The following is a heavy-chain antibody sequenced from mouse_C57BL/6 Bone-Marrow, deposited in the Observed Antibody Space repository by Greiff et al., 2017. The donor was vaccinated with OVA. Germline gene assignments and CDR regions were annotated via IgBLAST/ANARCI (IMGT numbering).Heavy chain of an antibody. CDR2: INPNNGGT. J-gene: IGHJ3*01. CDR1: GYTFTDYN. Sequence: VQLQQSGPELVKPGASVKMSCKASGYTFTDYNMHWVKQSHGKSLEWIGYINPNNGGTSYNQKFKGKATLTVNKSSSTAYMELRSLTSEDSAVYYCARGGAYYPSFAYWGQGTLVTVSA. CDR3: ARGGAYYPSFAY. V-gene: IGHV1-22*01. D-gene: IGHD2-10*01.